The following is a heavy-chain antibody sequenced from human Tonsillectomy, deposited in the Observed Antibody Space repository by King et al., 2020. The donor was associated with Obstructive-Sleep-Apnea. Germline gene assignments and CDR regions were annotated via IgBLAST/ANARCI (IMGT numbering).Heavy chain of an antibody. CDR1: GGSISSAGYH. J-gene: IGHJ6*02. D-gene: IGHD4-11*01. CDR3: AREEVRRYSNPPYYNGMDV. CDR2: IYYSGST. V-gene: IGHV4-31*03. Sequence: VQLQESGPGLLKPSQNLSLTCTVSGGSISSAGYHWSWIRQHPGKGLEWIGFIYYSGSTQYNPSLKSRVTMSVDTSKNQFSLKLDSTTAADTAVYYCAREEVRRYSNPPYYNGMDVWGQGTTVTVSS.